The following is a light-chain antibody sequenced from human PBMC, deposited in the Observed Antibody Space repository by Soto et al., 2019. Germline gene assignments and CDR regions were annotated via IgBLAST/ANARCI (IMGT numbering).Light chain of an antibody. CDR3: RQYGET. J-gene: IGKJ2*01. V-gene: IGKV3-20*01. Sequence: IVLTQSPGTLSLSPVERATLSCRASQSVSSSYLAWYQQKPGQAPRLLIYGASSRATGIPDRFSGSGSGTDFTLTISRLEPEDFALYYCRQYGETFGQGTKLEIK. CDR2: GAS. CDR1: QSVSSSY.